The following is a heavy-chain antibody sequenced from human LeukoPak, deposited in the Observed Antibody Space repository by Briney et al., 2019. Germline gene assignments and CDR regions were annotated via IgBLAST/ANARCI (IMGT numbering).Heavy chain of an antibody. CDR2: IYSGGST. CDR3: AKSMRSYYDSSGSDY. Sequence: GGSLRLSCAASGFTVSSNYMSWVRQAPGKGLEWVSVIYSGGSTYYADSVKGRFTISRDNSKNTLYLQMNSLRAEDTAVYYCAKSMRSYYDSSGSDYWGQGTLVTVSS. J-gene: IGHJ4*02. V-gene: IGHV3-53*01. D-gene: IGHD3-22*01. CDR1: GFTVSSNY.